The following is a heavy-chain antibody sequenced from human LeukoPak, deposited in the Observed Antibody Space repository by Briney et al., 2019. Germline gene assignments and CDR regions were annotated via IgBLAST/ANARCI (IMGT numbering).Heavy chain of an antibody. V-gene: IGHV3-48*03. CDR2: ISSSGSTI. CDR1: GFTFSSYE. Sequence: GGSLGLSCAASGFTFSSYEMNWVRQAPGKGLEWVSYISSSGSTIYYADSVKGRFTISRDNAKNSLYLQMNSLRAEDTAVYYCARDLDQGYYGSGSYTDYWGQGTLVTVSS. D-gene: IGHD3-10*01. J-gene: IGHJ4*02. CDR3: ARDLDQGYYGSGSYTDY.